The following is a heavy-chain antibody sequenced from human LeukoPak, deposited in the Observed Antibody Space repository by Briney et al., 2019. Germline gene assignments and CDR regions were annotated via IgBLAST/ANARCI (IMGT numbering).Heavy chain of an antibody. CDR1: GYTFTSYG. CDR2: ISAYNGNT. J-gene: IGHJ6*02. CDR3: ARDFGYSYGKNRHYYYYGMDV. V-gene: IGHV1-18*01. D-gene: IGHD5-18*01. Sequence: ASVKVSCKASGYTFTSYGISWVRQAPGQGLEWMGWISAYNGNTNYAQKLQGRVTMTTDTSTSTAYMELRSLRSDDTAVYYCARDFGYSYGKNRHYYYYGMDVWGQGTTVTVSS.